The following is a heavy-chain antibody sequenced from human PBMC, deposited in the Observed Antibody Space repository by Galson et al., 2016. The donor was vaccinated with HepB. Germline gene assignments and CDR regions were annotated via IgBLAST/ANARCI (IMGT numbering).Heavy chain of an antibody. CDR2: IYYSGST. V-gene: IGHV4-39*07. CDR3: ARAVWLPLSGMDV. D-gene: IGHD3-10*01. J-gene: IGHJ6*02. CDR1: GGSISRSSDY. Sequence: ETLSLTCTVSGGSISRSSDYWGWIRQPPGKGLEWIGTIYYSGSTYYNPSLNSRVTISVDTSKNQFSLKVSSVTAADTAVYYCARAVWLPLSGMDVWGQGTMVTVS.